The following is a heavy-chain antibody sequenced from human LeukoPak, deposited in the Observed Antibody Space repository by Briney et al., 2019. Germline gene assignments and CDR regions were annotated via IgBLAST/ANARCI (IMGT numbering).Heavy chain of an antibody. CDR1: GYTFTSYD. V-gene: IGHV1-8*01. CDR3: ARFSQYDSNAFDI. CDR2: MNPNSGNT. J-gene: IGHJ3*02. Sequence: ASVKVSCKASGYTFTSYDINWVRQATGQGLEWMGWMNPNSGNTGYAQKFQGRVTMTRNTSISTAYTELSSLRSEDTAVYYCARFSQYDSNAFDIWGQGTMVTVSS. D-gene: IGHD3-22*01.